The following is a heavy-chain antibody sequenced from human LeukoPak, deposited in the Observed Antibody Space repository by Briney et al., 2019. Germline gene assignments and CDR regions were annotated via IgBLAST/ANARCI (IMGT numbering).Heavy chain of an antibody. J-gene: IGHJ4*02. Sequence: GGSLRLSCAASGFTFSSYAMSWVRQAPGKGLEWVSAISGSGGSTYYAESVKGRFTISRDNSKNTLYLQMNSLRAEDTAVYYCAKTEYSSSWYGYYFDYWGQGTLVTVSS. D-gene: IGHD6-13*01. CDR2: ISGSGGST. CDR3: AKTEYSSSWYGYYFDY. V-gene: IGHV3-23*01. CDR1: GFTFSSYA.